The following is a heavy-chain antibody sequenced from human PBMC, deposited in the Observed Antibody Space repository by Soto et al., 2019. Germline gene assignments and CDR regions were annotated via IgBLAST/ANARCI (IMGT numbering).Heavy chain of an antibody. Sequence: EVQLVESGGGLVKPGGSLRLSCAASGFTFSNAWMSWVRQAPGKGLEWVDRIKSKTDGGTTDYAAPVKGRFTISRDDSKYTLYLQMKSLKTEDTAVYYCKRDGSGSYDWGQGTLVTVSS. CDR2: IKSKTDGGTT. CDR3: KRDGSGSYD. J-gene: IGHJ4*02. CDR1: GFTFSNAW. V-gene: IGHV3-15*01. D-gene: IGHD3-10*01.